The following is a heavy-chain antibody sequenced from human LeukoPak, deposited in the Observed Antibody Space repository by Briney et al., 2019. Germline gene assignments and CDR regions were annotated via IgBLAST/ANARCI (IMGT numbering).Heavy chain of an antibody. CDR1: GYTFTNYA. CDR2: ISAFNGNT. J-gene: IGHJ4*02. Sequence: ASVKVSCKASGYTFTNYAISWVRQAPGQGLEWMGWISAFNGNTNYAQKFQGRVTMTTDTSTSTAYMELRSLRSDDTAVYYCARGSSGWYPNSFSVIDYWGQGTLVTVSS. V-gene: IGHV1-18*01. CDR3: ARGSSGWYPNSFSVIDY. D-gene: IGHD6-19*01.